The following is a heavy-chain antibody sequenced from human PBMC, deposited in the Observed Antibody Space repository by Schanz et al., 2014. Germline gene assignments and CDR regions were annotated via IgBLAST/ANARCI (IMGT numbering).Heavy chain of an antibody. D-gene: IGHD3-3*01. Sequence: EVQLVESGGGLVQPGGSLRLSCVASGFTFRRYGMSWVRQAPGKGLEWVSVIAGDGGGPNYVDSVKGRFTISRDNSDNTLYLQMNNLRAEDKAVYYCARGSGTFDSWGQGTLVTVSS. CDR1: GFTFRRYG. CDR3: ARGSGTFDS. CDR2: IAGDGGGP. J-gene: IGHJ4*02. V-gene: IGHV3-23*04.